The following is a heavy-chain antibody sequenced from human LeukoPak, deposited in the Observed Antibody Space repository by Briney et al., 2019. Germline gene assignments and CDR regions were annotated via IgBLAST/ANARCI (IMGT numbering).Heavy chain of an antibody. Sequence: GGSLRLSCAAPGCTFSSYSMNWVRQAPGKGLEWVSSISSSSSYIYYAYSVKGRFTISRDNAKNSLYLQMNSLRAEDTAVYYCASGSPIAAAGTRIDYWGQGTLVTVSS. V-gene: IGHV3-21*01. D-gene: IGHD6-13*01. CDR2: ISSSSSYI. CDR1: GCTFSSYS. CDR3: ASGSPIAAAGTRIDY. J-gene: IGHJ4*02.